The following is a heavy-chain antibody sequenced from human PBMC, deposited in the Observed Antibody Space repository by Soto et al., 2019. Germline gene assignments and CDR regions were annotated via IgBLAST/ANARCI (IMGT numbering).Heavy chain of an antibody. CDR3: ARDSIAVAGSWVYYYGMDV. J-gene: IGHJ6*02. CDR1: GGSISSYY. Sequence: SLTCTVSGGSISSYYWSWIRQPPGKGLEWIGYIYYSGSTNYNPSLKSRVTISVDTSKNQFSLKLSSVTAADAAVYYCARDSIAVAGSWVYYYGMDVWGQGTTVTVSS. D-gene: IGHD6-19*01. V-gene: IGHV4-59*01. CDR2: IYYSGST.